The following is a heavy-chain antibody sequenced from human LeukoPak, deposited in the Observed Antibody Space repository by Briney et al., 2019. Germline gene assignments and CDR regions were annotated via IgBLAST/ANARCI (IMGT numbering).Heavy chain of an antibody. J-gene: IGHJ4*02. CDR3: ARDREVGATGYYFDY. CDR2: IYTSGST. Sequence: PSETLSLTCTVSGGSISSGSYYWSWLRQPAGKGLEWLGRIYTSGSTTYNSSLKSRVTISLDTSKNHFSLRLSSVTAADTAVYYCARDREVGATGYYFDYWGQGTLVTVSS. CDR1: GGSISSGSYY. V-gene: IGHV4-61*02. D-gene: IGHD1-26*01.